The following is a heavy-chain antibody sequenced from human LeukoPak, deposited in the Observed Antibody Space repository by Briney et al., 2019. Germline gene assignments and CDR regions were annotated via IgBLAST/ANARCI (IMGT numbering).Heavy chain of an antibody. CDR2: ISWNSGSI. CDR1: GFTFDDCA. D-gene: IGHD3-3*01. Sequence: GGSLRLSCAASGFTFDDCAMHWVRQAPGKGLEWVSGISWNSGSIGYADSVKGRFTISRDNAKNSLYLQMNSLRAEDTALYYCAKFDTPYDFWSGSLFDYWGQGTLVTVSS. CDR3: AKFDTPYDFWSGSLFDY. J-gene: IGHJ4*02. V-gene: IGHV3-9*01.